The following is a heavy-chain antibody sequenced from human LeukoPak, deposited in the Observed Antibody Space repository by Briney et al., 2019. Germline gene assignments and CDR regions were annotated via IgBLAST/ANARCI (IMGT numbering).Heavy chain of an antibody. CDR1: GYTFTSYD. CDR3: ARDMRLNMLTDY. J-gene: IGHJ4*02. V-gene: IGHV1-8*01. CDR2: MNPNSGNT. D-gene: IGHD3-9*01. Sequence: GASVKVSCKASGYTFTSYDINWVRQATGQGLEWMGWMNPNSGNTGYAQKFQGRVTMTRNTSISTAYMELSSLRSEDTAVYYCARDMRLNMLTDYWGQGTLVTVSS.